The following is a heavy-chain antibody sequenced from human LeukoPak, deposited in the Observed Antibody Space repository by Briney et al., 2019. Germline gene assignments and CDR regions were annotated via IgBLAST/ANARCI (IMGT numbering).Heavy chain of an antibody. J-gene: IGHJ4*02. CDR3: ARGQGVAVAGTPYYFDY. V-gene: IGHV6-1*01. CDR1: GDSVSSNSAA. CDR2: TYYRSKWYN. D-gene: IGHD6-19*01. Sequence: SQTLSLTCAISGDSVSSNSAAWYWIRQSPSRGLEWLGRTYYRSKWYNDYAVSVKSRITINPDTSKNQFSLQLSSVTPEDTAVYYCARGQGVAVAGTPYYFDYWGQGTLVTVSS.